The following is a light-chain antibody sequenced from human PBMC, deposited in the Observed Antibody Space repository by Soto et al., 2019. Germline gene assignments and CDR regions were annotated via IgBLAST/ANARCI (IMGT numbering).Light chain of an antibody. CDR3: CSYAGSSTYV. Sequence: QSLLTHPASLSGSPGQSITISCTGTSSDVGNYDLVSWYQQLPGKAPKFILYEGSKRPSGVSNRFSGSKSGNTASLTISGLQAEDEADYYCCSYAGSSTYVFGTGTKVTV. CDR1: SSDVGNYDL. CDR2: EGS. J-gene: IGLJ1*01. V-gene: IGLV2-23*01.